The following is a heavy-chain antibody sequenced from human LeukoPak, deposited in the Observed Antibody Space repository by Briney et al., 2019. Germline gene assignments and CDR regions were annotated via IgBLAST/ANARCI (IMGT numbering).Heavy chain of an antibody. Sequence: ASVKLSCKASGYTFTGYYMHWVRQAPGQGLEWMGWITPNSGGTNYAQKFQGRVTMTRDTSISTAYMELSRLRSDDTAVYYCARDLRAPGYCSSTSCYNPDYWGQGTLVTVSS. CDR1: GYTFTGYY. J-gene: IGHJ4*02. D-gene: IGHD2-2*02. CDR3: ARDLRAPGYCSSTSCYNPDY. CDR2: ITPNSGGT. V-gene: IGHV1-2*02.